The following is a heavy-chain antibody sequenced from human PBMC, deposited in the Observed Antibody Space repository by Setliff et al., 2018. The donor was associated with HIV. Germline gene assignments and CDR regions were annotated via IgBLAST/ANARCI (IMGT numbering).Heavy chain of an antibody. CDR1: GGSISNYY. D-gene: IGHD6-13*01. V-gene: IGHV4-59*01. CDR2: IHHSGST. Sequence: SETLSLTCIVSGGSISNYYWGWIRQSPGKGLEWIGFIHHSGSTNYNPSLESRVTISLDKANNHFSLNLRSVTAADTAVYYCSRQQLDGFRYKYYYMDVWGKGTTVTVSS. CDR3: SRQQLDGFRYKYYYMDV. J-gene: IGHJ6*03.